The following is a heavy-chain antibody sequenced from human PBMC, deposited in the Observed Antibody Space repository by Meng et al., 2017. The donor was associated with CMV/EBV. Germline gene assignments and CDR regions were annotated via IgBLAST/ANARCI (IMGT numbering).Heavy chain of an antibody. CDR3: ARGGSVFSI. D-gene: IGHD3-10*01. CDR2: IKHGGST. J-gene: IGHJ3*02. V-gene: IGHV4-34*01. Sequence: GSLRLSCAVYGGSFSGYYWSWILQPPGKGLEWIGEIKHGGSTNYNPSLKSRVTISVDTSKNQFSLKLSSVTAADTAVYYCARGGSVFSIWGQGTMVTVSS. CDR1: GGSFSGYY.